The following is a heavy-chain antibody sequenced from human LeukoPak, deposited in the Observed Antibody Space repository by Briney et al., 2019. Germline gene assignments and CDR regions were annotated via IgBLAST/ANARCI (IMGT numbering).Heavy chain of an antibody. V-gene: IGHV3-23*01. Sequence: QTGGSLRLSCAASGFTFSNYAMSWIRQAPGKGLEWVSSVSGTGGSTYYADSVKGRFTISRDNSKNTLYLQMNSLRAEDTAVYYCANLGSYSSSWYTPPTDYWGQGTLVTVSS. J-gene: IGHJ4*02. CDR1: GFTFSNYA. CDR2: VSGTGGST. D-gene: IGHD6-13*01. CDR3: ANLGSYSSSWYTPPTDY.